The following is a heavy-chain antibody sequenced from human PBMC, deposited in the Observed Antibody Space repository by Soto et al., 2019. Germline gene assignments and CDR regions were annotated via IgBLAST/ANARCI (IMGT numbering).Heavy chain of an antibody. CDR2: INPNSGGT. J-gene: IGHJ6*02. CDR3: ARGGWNYEVLYYYYGMDV. V-gene: IGHV1-2*02. D-gene: IGHD1-7*01. CDR1: GYTFTGYY. Sequence: GASVKVSCKASGYTFTGYYMHWVRQAPGQGLEWMGWINPNSGGTNYAQKFQGRVTMTRDTSISTAYMELSRLRSDDTAVYYCARGGWNYEVLYYYYGMDVWGQGTTVTVSS.